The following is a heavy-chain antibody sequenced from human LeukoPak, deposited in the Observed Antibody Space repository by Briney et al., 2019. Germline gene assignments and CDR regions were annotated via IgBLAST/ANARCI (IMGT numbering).Heavy chain of an antibody. J-gene: IGHJ3*02. CDR3: ARLSSGYGDAFDI. V-gene: IGHV1-18*01. Sequence: ASVKVSCKASGYTFTSYGISWVRQAPGQGLEWMGWISAYNGNTNYAQKLQGRVTMTTDTSTSTAYMELSSLRSEDTAVYYCARLSSGYGDAFDIWGQGTMVTVSS. D-gene: IGHD3-22*01. CDR2: ISAYNGNT. CDR1: GYTFTSYG.